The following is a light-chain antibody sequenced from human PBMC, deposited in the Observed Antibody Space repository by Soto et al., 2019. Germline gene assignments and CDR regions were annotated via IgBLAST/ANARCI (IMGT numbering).Light chain of an antibody. Sequence: QSVLTQPASVSGSPGQSIAISYTGTSSDVGGYNYVSWYQQHPGKAPKLMIYDVTSRPSGVSDRFSGSKSGTTASLTISGLQAEDEADYYCCSYTSSTIYVFGTGTKVTVL. V-gene: IGLV2-14*03. J-gene: IGLJ1*01. CDR3: CSYTSSTIYV. CDR1: SSDVGGYNY. CDR2: DVT.